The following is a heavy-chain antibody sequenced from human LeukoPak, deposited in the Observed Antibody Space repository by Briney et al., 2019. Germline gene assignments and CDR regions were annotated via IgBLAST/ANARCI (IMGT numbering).Heavy chain of an antibody. Sequence: GGSLRLSCAASGFTLSSHAIHWVRQPPGKGLEWVANIKQDGTEKYYVDSVKGRFTISRDNAKNSLYLQMNSLRVEDTAIYYCAKVAHYYYGSESYYFFEHWGQGTPVTASS. CDR3: AKVAHYYYGSESYYFFEH. D-gene: IGHD3-10*01. CDR2: IKQDGTEK. CDR1: GFTLSSHA. J-gene: IGHJ4*02. V-gene: IGHV3-7*01.